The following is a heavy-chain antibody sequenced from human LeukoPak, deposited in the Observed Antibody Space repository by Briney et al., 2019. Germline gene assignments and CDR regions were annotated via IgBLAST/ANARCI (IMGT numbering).Heavy chain of an antibody. J-gene: IGHJ4*02. Sequence: ASVKVSCKASGYTFTNYYMHWVRQAPGQGLEWMGIINPSGGSTSYAQKFQGRVTMTRDTSTSTVYMELSSLRSEDTAIYYRARVSYDSSGYYPLDYWGQGTLVTVSS. V-gene: IGHV1-46*01. CDR1: GYTFTNYY. CDR3: ARVSYDSSGYYPLDY. D-gene: IGHD3-22*01. CDR2: INPSGGST.